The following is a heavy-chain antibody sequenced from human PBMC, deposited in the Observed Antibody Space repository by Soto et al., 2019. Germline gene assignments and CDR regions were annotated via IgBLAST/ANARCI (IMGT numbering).Heavy chain of an antibody. CDR2: ISGSGGST. J-gene: IGHJ4*02. CDR3: AKDTGYDFWSGYYYY. V-gene: IGHV3-23*01. CDR1: GFTFSGYA. Sequence: PGGSLRLSCAASGFTFSGYAMSWGRQAPGKGLEWVSAISGSGGSTYYADSVKGRFTISRDNSKNTLYLQMNSLRAEDTAVYYCAKDTGYDFWSGYYYYWGQGTLVTVSS. D-gene: IGHD3-3*01.